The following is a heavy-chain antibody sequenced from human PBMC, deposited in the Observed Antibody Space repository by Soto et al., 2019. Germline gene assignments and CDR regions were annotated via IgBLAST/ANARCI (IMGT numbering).Heavy chain of an antibody. Sequence: QVQLQESGPGLVKPSETLSLTCTVSNGSIINYYWSWIRQPPGKGREWIGWIYYRGSTNYNTYLKGRVTMSLDMSRSQLSRILNSVTTADTAVYYCASRLNPATTTGDAFDLWGQGTMVTVSS. CDR2: IYYRGST. CDR1: NGSIINYY. D-gene: IGHD4-17*01. J-gene: IGHJ3*01. V-gene: IGHV4-59*01. CDR3: ASRLNPATTTGDAFDL.